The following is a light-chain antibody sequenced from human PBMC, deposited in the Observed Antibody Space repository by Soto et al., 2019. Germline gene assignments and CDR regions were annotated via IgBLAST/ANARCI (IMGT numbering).Light chain of an antibody. CDR3: QQYGSSPLLT. CDR2: GAS. CDR1: QSVSSSY. Sequence: EIVLTQSPGTLSLSPGERATLSCRASQSVSSSYLAWYQQKPGQAPRLLIYGASSRATGIPDRFSGSGSETHFTLTISRLEPEDFAVYYCQQYGSSPLLTFGGGTKVEIK. V-gene: IGKV3-20*01. J-gene: IGKJ4*01.